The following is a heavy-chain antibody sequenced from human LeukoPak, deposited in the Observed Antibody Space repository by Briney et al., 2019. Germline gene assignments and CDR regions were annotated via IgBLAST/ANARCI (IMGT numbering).Heavy chain of an antibody. D-gene: IGHD4-17*01. CDR1: GYTFTSYD. CDR3: ARGEDYGDYEDY. Sequence: ASVKVSCKASGYTFTSYDINWVRQATGQGLEWMGWMNPNSGNTGYAQKLQGRVTMTRHTSTSTAYMELSSLRSEDTAVYYCARGEDYGDYEDYWGQRTLVTVSS. V-gene: IGHV1-8*01. CDR2: MNPNSGNT. J-gene: IGHJ4*02.